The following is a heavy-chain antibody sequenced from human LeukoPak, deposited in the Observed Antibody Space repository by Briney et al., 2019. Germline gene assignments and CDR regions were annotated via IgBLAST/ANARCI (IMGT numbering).Heavy chain of an antibody. CDR2: INHRGST. Sequence: PSETLSLTCAVYGGSFSGYYWSWIRKPPGKGLEWIGEINHRGSTNYNPSLKSRVTISVDTSKNQFSLKLSSVTAADTAVYYCARGGGSWYLDYWGQGTLVTVSS. CDR1: GGSFSGYY. CDR3: ARGGGSWYLDY. J-gene: IGHJ4*02. V-gene: IGHV4-34*01. D-gene: IGHD6-13*01.